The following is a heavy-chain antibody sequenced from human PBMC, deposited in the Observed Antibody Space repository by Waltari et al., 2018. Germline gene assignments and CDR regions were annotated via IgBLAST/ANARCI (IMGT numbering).Heavy chain of an antibody. CDR2: LYYSGST. CDR3: ARGPPYSEWLSRRGWFDP. Sequence: QVQLQESGPGLVKPSQTLSLTCTVSGGSISRGGYYWSWIRQHPGQGLEWIGYLYYSGSTYYNPALKSRVTISVDTSKNQFSLKLSSVTAADTAVYYCARGPPYSEWLSRRGWFDPWGQGTLVTVSS. J-gene: IGHJ5*02. CDR1: GGSISRGGYY. V-gene: IGHV4-31*03. D-gene: IGHD3-3*01.